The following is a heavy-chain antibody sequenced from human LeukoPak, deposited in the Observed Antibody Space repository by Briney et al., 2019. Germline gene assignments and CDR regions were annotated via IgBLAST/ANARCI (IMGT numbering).Heavy chain of an antibody. D-gene: IGHD3-22*01. CDR2: TNHSGST. Sequence: PGGSLRLSCAASGFTFSSYAMSWVRQPPGKGLEWIGETNHSGSTNYNPSLKSRVTISVDTSKNQFSLKLSSVTAADTAVYYCARLRRVYDSSGYYSSHFDYWGQGTLVTVSS. J-gene: IGHJ4*02. V-gene: IGHV4-34*01. CDR3: ARLRRVYDSSGYYSSHFDY. CDR1: GFTFSSYA.